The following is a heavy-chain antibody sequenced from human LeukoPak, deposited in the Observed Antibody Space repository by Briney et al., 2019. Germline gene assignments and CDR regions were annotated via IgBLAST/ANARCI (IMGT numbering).Heavy chain of an antibody. CDR3: ARTLVAATDYFDY. V-gene: IGHV4-59*01. J-gene: IGHJ4*02. D-gene: IGHD6-19*01. Sequence: SETLSLTCTVSGGSITSYSWSWIRQPPGKGLEWIGYIYSSGTTNYNPSLKSRGTISVDTSKNHFSLKLSSVTAADTAVYYCARTLVAATDYFDYWGQGALVTVSS. CDR1: GGSITSYS. CDR2: IYSSGTT.